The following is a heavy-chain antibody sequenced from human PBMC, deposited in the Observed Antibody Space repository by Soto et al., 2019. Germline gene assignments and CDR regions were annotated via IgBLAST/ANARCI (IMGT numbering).Heavy chain of an antibody. Sequence: PSETLSLTCAVYGGSGGSFSGYYWSWIRQPPGKGLEWIGYIYYSGSTNYKPSLKSRVTISVDTSKNQFSLKLSSVTAADTAVYYFARAPYYDFWSGYYSSDWFDPWGQGTLVTVSS. V-gene: IGHV4-59*02. J-gene: IGHJ5*02. D-gene: IGHD3-3*01. CDR1: GGSGGSFSGYY. CDR2: IYYSGST. CDR3: ARAPYYDFWSGYYSSDWFDP.